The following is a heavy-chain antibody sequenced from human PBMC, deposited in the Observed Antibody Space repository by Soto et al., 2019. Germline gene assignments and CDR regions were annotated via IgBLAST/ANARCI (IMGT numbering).Heavy chain of an antibody. Sequence: PGGSLRLSCAASGFTVTSCWMHWGRRAPGKGLVWVSRTSPAGSSTYYADFVRGRFTISKDTAKNTLYLQINSLGAEDTAVYYCARGNTGYGTFDYWGQGTLVTVSS. CDR3: ARGNTGYGTFDY. D-gene: IGHD5-12*01. J-gene: IGHJ4*02. V-gene: IGHV3-74*01. CDR1: GFTVTSCW. CDR2: TSPAGSST.